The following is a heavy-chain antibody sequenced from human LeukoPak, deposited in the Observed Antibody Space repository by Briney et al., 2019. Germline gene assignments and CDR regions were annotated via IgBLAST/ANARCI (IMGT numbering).Heavy chain of an antibody. CDR2: IYHSGSGST. V-gene: IGHV4-30-2*02. Sequence: PSETLSLTCTVSGGSISSGGHSWSWIRQPPGKGLEWIGYIYHSGSGSTYYNPSLKSRVTLSIDKSKNQFSLKLSSVTAADTAVYYCARSMVRGASDYFDYWGQGTLVTVSS. CDR1: GGSISSGGHS. J-gene: IGHJ4*02. D-gene: IGHD3-10*01. CDR3: ARSMVRGASDYFDY.